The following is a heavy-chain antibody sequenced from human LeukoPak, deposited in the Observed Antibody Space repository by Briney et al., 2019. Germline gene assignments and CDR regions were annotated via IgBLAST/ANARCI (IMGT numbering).Heavy chain of an antibody. CDR1: GFTFSNAW. D-gene: IGHD3-22*01. V-gene: IGHV3-15*01. CDR3: TTALSYYYDSSGYFELDY. J-gene: IGHJ4*02. Sequence: GGSLRLSCAASGFTFSNAWMSWVRQAPGKGLEWVGRIKSKTDGGTTDYAAPVKGRFTISRDDSKNTLYLQMNSLKTEDTAVYYCTTALSYYYDSSGYFELDYWGQGTLVTVSS. CDR2: IKSKTDGGTT.